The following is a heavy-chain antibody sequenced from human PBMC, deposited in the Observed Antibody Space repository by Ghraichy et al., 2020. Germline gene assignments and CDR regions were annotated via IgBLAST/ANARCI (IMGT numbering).Heavy chain of an antibody. Sequence: SETLSLTCAVYVGSFSGYYWSWIRQSPGKGLEWIGEINPTGTTNNSPSLKSRLTMLVDTSKNQFSLNLKSVTAADTAVYYCARRRELWSAAEGDAFDLWGRGTMVTVSS. J-gene: IGHJ3*01. V-gene: IGHV4-34*01. CDR1: VGSFSGYY. D-gene: IGHD3-10*01. CDR3: ARRRELWSAAEGDAFDL. CDR2: INPTGTT.